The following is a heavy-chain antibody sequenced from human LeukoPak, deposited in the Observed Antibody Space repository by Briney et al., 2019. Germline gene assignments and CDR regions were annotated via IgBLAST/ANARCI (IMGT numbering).Heavy chain of an antibody. Sequence: ASVKVSRKASGYTFTGYYMHWVRQAPGQGLEWMGWINPNSGGTNYAQKFQGRVTMTRDTSISTAYMELSRLRSDDTAVYYCARVSPPRAAAGFRFDPWGQGTLVTVSS. CDR3: ARVSPPRAAAGFRFDP. CDR2: INPNSGGT. D-gene: IGHD6-13*01. V-gene: IGHV1-2*02. CDR1: GYTFTGYY. J-gene: IGHJ5*02.